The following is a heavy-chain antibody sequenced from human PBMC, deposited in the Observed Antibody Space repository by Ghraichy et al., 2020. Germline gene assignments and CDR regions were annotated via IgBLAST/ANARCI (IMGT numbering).Heavy chain of an antibody. CDR2: ISAYNGNT. Sequence: ASVKVSCKASGYTFTSYGFTWVRQAPGQGLEWMGWISAYNGNTNYAQKFQGRVTMTTDTSTSTAYMELRSLRSDDTAVYYCARSIVGSYYDAFDIWGPGTMVTVSS. D-gene: IGHD1-26*01. CDR1: GYTFTSYG. CDR3: ARSIVGSYYDAFDI. V-gene: IGHV1-18*01. J-gene: IGHJ3*02.